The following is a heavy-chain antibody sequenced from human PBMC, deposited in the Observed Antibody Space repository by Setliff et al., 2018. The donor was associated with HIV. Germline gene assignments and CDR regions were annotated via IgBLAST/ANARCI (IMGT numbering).Heavy chain of an antibody. CDR1: GFTFSSYG. Sequence: GGSLRLSCAASGFTFSSYGMSWVRQAPGKGLEWVPIISGGGDSTYYADSVKGRFTISRDKSKNTLYLQMNSLRAEDTAVYFCAKSGFGVVALGINNWFDPWGQGTLVTVSS. D-gene: IGHD3-10*01. CDR3: AKSGFGVVALGINNWFDP. V-gene: IGHV3-23*01. CDR2: ISGGGDST. J-gene: IGHJ5*02.